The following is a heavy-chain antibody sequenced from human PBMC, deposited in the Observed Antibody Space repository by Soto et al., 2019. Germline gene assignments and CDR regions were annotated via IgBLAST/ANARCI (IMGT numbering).Heavy chain of an antibody. D-gene: IGHD2-8*02. CDR3: TGEVASGY. V-gene: IGHV3-30*03. Sequence: QVQLVESGGGVVQPGRSLRLSCAVSGFSVTTNGMHWVRQAPGKGLEWVAVISRDGATKFYADSVKGRFTISKDNSGNTLVLEMNSRRGDDMAVYYCTGEVASGYWGQGALVTVSS. CDR2: ISRDGATK. J-gene: IGHJ4*02. CDR1: GFSVTTNG.